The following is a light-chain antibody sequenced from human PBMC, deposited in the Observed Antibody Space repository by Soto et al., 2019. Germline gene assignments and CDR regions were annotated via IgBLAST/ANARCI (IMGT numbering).Light chain of an antibody. CDR3: LQHSTYPQT. CDR2: GAS. CDR1: QSITKD. J-gene: IGKJ1*01. Sequence: DIQMTQSPSSLSASVGDRVTITCRASQSITKDLGWYQQKPGKAPKRLIYGASSLQSGVPSRFSGSGSGTEFTLTISSLQPEDFATYYCLQHSTYPQTFGQGTKVDIK. V-gene: IGKV1-17*01.